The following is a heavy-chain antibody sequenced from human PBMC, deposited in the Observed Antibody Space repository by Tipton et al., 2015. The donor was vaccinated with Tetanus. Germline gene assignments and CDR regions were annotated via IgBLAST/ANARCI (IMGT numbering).Heavy chain of an antibody. CDR3: ARDQARGARGWNYLDC. CDR2: IYFSGST. D-gene: IGHD6-6*01. V-gene: IGHV4-31*03. J-gene: IGHJ4*02. Sequence: TLSLTCTVSGGSLSRGGYYLTWIPPHPREGLEVVGDIYFSGSTYYNPSLKRRVTISVDTSKNQFSLRLNSVTAAVTAVYYCARDQARGARGWNYLDCWGQGTLVTVSS. CDR1: GGSLSRGGYY.